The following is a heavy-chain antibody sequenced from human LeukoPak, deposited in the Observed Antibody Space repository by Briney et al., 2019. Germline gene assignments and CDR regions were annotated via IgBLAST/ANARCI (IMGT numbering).Heavy chain of an antibody. CDR2: MNPNSGNT. Sequence: ASVKVSCKASGYTFTSYDINWVRQATGQGLEWMGWMNPNSGNTGYAQKFQGRVTMTRNTSISTAYMELSSLRSEDTAVYYCERGNWNDLDFDYWGQGTLVTVSS. D-gene: IGHD1-1*01. CDR1: GYTFTSYD. V-gene: IGHV1-8*01. CDR3: ERGNWNDLDFDY. J-gene: IGHJ4*02.